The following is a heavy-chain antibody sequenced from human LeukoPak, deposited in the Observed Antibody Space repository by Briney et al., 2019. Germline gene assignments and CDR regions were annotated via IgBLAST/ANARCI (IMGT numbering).Heavy chain of an antibody. CDR2: ISYDGSNK. J-gene: IGHJ5*02. CDR3: ARDPRRYYDSSAFKGNWFDP. CDR1: EFTFITYS. V-gene: IGHV3-30*04. Sequence: GGSLRLSCAASEFTFITYSMHWVRQAPGKGLEWVAVISYDGSNKYYADSVKGRFTISRDNSKNTLYLQMNSLRAEDTAVYYCARDPRRYYDSSAFKGNWFDPWGQGTLVTVSS. D-gene: IGHD3-22*01.